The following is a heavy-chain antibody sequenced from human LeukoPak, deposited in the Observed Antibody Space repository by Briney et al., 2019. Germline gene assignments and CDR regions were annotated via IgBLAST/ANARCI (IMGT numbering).Heavy chain of an antibody. J-gene: IGHJ4*02. V-gene: IGHV1-46*01. D-gene: IGHD3-10*01. CDR3: ARISQLRYGSGSYYPPFEY. CDR2: INPSGGST. CDR1: GYTFTSYY. Sequence: ASVEVSCKASGYTFTSYYMHWVRQAPGQGLEWMGIINPSGGSTSYAQKFQGRVTMTRDTSTSTVYMELSSLRSEDTAVYYCARISQLRYGSGSYYPPFEYWGQGTLVTVSS.